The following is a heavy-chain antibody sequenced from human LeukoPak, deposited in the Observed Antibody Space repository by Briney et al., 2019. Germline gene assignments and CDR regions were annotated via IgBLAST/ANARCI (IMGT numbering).Heavy chain of an antibody. CDR3: ARDFDMGITPGDDFDF. Sequence: GSLRLSCAASGFSFSKYWMHWVRQTPGEGLVWVSRLKEDGTYTSYADSVKGRFTISRDNARNTVFRQMNSLRADDTAVYYCARDFDMGITPGDDFDFWGQGTLVTVSS. D-gene: IGHD3-9*01. CDR1: GFSFSKYW. V-gene: IGHV3-74*01. J-gene: IGHJ4*02. CDR2: LKEDGTYT.